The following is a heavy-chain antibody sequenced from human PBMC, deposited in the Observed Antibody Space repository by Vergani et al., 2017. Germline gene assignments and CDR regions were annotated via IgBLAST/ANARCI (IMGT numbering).Heavy chain of an antibody. CDR2: MNPNSGNT. CDR1: GYTFTSFD. CDR3: ARGRLEYSTSLYYFDY. D-gene: IGHD6-6*01. Sequence: QVQLVQSGAEVKKPGASVKVSCKTSGYTFTSFDINWVRQATGQGLEWMGWMNPNSGNTAYAQKFQGRVTMTMNTSISPAYMELRSLRSDDTAVYFCARGRLEYSTSLYYFDYWSLGALVTVSS. J-gene: IGHJ4*02. V-gene: IGHV1-8*01.